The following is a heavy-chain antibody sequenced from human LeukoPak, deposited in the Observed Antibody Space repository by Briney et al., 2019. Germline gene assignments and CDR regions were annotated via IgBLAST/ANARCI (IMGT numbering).Heavy chain of an antibody. CDR3: ALRVQGVISPFDY. Sequence: GGSLRLSCAPSGFTFSSYAMSWVRQAPGKGLEWVSAISGSGGSTYHADSVKGRFTISRDNSKNTLYLQMNSLRAEDTAVYYCALRVQGVISPFDYWGQGTLVTVSS. CDR2: ISGSGGST. V-gene: IGHV3-23*01. D-gene: IGHD3-10*01. CDR1: GFTFSSYA. J-gene: IGHJ4*02.